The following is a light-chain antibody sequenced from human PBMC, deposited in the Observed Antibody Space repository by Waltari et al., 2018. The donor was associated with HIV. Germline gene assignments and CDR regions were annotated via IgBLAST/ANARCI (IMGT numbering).Light chain of an antibody. CDR1: QDINSH. CDR3: QLRSNWLFT. V-gene: IGKV3-11*01. Sequence: EIVLTQSPGTLSLSPGESATLSCRASQDINSHLAWYQQRPGQPPRLLMHDATNRVAGVPPRFSGSWSGTDFTLTISSLETEDSAVYFCQLRSNWLFTFGGGTKVEIK. J-gene: IGKJ4*01. CDR2: DAT.